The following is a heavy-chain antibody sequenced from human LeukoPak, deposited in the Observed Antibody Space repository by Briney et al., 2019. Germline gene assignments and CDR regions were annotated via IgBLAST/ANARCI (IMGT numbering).Heavy chain of an antibody. CDR2: IYYSGST. V-gene: IGHV4-59*01. J-gene: IGHJ4*02. D-gene: IGHD6-19*01. Sequence: KASETLSLTCTVSGGSISSYYWSWIRQPPGKGLEWVGYIYYSGSTNYNPSLKSRVTISVDTSKNQFSLKLSSVTAADTAVYYCAREQAVAGDYFDYWGQGTLVTVSS. CDR1: GGSISSYY. CDR3: AREQAVAGDYFDY.